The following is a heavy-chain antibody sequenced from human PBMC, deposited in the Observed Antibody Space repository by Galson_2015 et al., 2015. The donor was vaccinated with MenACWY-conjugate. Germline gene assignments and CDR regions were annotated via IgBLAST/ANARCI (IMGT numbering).Heavy chain of an antibody. CDR2: IDPHNSNT. CDR3: ARHPPGGRGMDV. Sequence: QSGAEVTKPGESLQISCKGSGDSFSTYWVGWVRQMPGKGLEWMGLIDPHNSNTRYSPSFQGQVTISADESISTAFLQWSSLKASDTAMYYCARHPPGGRGMDVWGRGTTVTVSS. D-gene: IGHD1-26*01. CDR1: GDSFSTYW. J-gene: IGHJ6*02. V-gene: IGHV5-51*01.